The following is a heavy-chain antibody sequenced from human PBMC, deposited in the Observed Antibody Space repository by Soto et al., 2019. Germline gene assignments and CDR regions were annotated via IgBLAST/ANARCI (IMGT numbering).Heavy chain of an antibody. CDR1: GGSISSYY. D-gene: IGHD6-13*01. CDR3: ARARIEEDGNFWATTFDY. CDR2: IYYSGST. Sequence: TLSLTCTVSGGSISSYYWSWIRQPPGKGLEWIGYIYYSGSTNYNPSLKSRVTISVDTSKNQFSLKLSSVTAADTAVYYCARARIEEDGNFWATTFDYWGQGTLVTVSS. J-gene: IGHJ4*02. V-gene: IGHV4-59*01.